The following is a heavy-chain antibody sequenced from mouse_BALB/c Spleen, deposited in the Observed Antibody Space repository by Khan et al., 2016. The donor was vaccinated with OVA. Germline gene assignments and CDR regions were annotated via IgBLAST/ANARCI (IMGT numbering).Heavy chain of an antibody. CDR1: GYSFTNYW. J-gene: IGHJ2*01. Sequence: EVQLQQSGTVLARPGASVKMSCKASGYSFTNYWMHWVQQRPGQGLEWIGAIYPGISDTRYNQKFKGKAKLTAVTSASTAYMERSSLTNEDSAVYYCTRSYDSYYFDYWGQGTTLTVSS. CDR3: TRSYDSYYFDY. CDR2: IYPGISDT. D-gene: IGHD2-4*01. V-gene: IGHV1-5*01.